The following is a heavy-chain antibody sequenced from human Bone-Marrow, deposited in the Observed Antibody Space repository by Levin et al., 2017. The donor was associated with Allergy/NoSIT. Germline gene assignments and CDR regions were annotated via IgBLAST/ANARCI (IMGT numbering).Heavy chain of an antibody. V-gene: IGHV3-23*01. D-gene: IGHD3-22*01. Sequence: LSLTCAASGLLFSNYAMNWVRQAPGKGLEWVSQISGSGSNTHYADSVRGRFTFPRDNSNNTVYLQMNSLRADDTAVYYCAGYDTSGYHSPFDYWGQGTLVTVSS. CDR2: ISGSGSNT. CDR3: AGYDTSGYHSPFDY. CDR1: GLLFSNYA. J-gene: IGHJ4*02.